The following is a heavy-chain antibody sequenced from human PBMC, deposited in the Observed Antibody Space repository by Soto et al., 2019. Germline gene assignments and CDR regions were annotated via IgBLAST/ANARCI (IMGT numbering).Heavy chain of an antibody. Sequence: QVQLVQSGAEVREPGASVKVSCTASGYSFTSLDINWVRQTAGQGLEWMGRMQPSTGRTGYAQKFQGRVTMTRDTSINTAYMELTTLTSDDTAFYYCARGVSAGVDYWGQGTLVTVSS. V-gene: IGHV1-8*01. J-gene: IGHJ4*02. CDR3: ARGVSAGVDY. D-gene: IGHD1-26*01. CDR2: MQPSTGRT. CDR1: GYSFTSLD.